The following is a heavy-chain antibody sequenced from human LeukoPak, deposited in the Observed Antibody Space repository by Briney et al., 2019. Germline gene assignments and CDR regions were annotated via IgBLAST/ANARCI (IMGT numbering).Heavy chain of an antibody. Sequence: ASVKVSCKVSGYTLTELSMHWVRQAPGKGLEWMGGFDPGDGETIYAQKFQGRVTMTEDTSTDTAYMELSSLRSEDTAVYYCATDPSVLILRYFDWLNYWGQGTLVTVSS. D-gene: IGHD3-9*01. V-gene: IGHV1-24*01. CDR3: ATDPSVLILRYFDWLNY. J-gene: IGHJ4*02. CDR1: GYTLTELS. CDR2: FDPGDGET.